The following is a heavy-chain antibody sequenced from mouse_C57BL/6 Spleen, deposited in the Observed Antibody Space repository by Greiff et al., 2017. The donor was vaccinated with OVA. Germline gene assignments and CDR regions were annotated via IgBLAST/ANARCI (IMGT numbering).Heavy chain of an antibody. V-gene: IGHV3-1*01. D-gene: IGHD1-1*01. CDR2: ISYSGST. Sequence: DVHLVESGPGMVKPSQSLSLTCTVTGYSITSGYDWHWIRHFPGNKLEWMGYISYSGSTNYNPSLKSRISITHDTSKNHFFLKLNSVTTEDTATYYCAREGNYYGIAYWGQGTLVTVSA. CDR1: GYSITSGYD. CDR3: AREGNYYGIAY. J-gene: IGHJ3*01.